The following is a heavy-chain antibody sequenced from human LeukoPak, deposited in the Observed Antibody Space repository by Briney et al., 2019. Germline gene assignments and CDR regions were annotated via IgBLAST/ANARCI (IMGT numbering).Heavy chain of an antibody. CDR2: INHSGST. CDR3: ARAAQHYYYYMDV. CDR1: GGSFSGYY. Sequence: SETLSLTCAVYGGSFSGYYWSWIRQPPGKGLEWIGEINHSGSTNYNPSLKSRVTISVDTSKNQFSLKLSSVTAADTAVYYCARAAQHYYYYMDVWGKGTTVTISS. D-gene: IGHD5-18*01. J-gene: IGHJ6*03. V-gene: IGHV4-34*01.